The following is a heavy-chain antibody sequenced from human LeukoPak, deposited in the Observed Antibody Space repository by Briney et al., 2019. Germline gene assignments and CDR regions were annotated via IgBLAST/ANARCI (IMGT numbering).Heavy chain of an antibody. CDR3: TRQSVRGVMVYGMDV. CDR2: IRSKANSYAT. J-gene: IGHJ6*04. CDR1: GFTFSSYG. Sequence: PGGSLRLSCAASGFTFSSYGMHWVRQASGKGLEWVGRIRSKANSYATAYAASVKGRFTISRDDSKNTAYLQMNSLRTEDTAVYYCTRQSVRGVMVYGMDVWGKGTTVTVSS. V-gene: IGHV3-73*01. D-gene: IGHD3-10*01.